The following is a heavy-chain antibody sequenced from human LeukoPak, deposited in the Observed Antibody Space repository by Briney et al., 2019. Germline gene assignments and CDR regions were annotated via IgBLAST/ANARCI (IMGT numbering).Heavy chain of an antibody. CDR2: INGNGGAT. J-gene: IGHJ6*04. Sequence: GGSLRLSCAASGFTFRSYAMSWVRQAPGKGLEWVSTINGNGGATYYADSVRGRFTISRDNSKNTLYLQMNSLRAEDTAVYYCAKVTVAGNYYYYYGMDVWGKGTTVTVSS. D-gene: IGHD6-19*01. CDR3: AKVTVAGNYYYYYGMDV. V-gene: IGHV3-23*01. CDR1: GFTFRSYA.